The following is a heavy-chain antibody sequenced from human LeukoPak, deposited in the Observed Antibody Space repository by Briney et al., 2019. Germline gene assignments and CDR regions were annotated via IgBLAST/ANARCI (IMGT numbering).Heavy chain of an antibody. CDR3: ARGPSSSWYDY. D-gene: IGHD6-13*01. Sequence: GGSLRLSCAASGFTLSSYWMHWVRQAPGKGLVWVSRINTDGSDTSYADSVKGRFTISRDNAKNSLYLQMNSLRAEDTAVYYCARGPSSSWYDYWGQGTLVTVSS. CDR1: GFTLSSYW. CDR2: INTDGSDT. V-gene: IGHV3-74*01. J-gene: IGHJ4*02.